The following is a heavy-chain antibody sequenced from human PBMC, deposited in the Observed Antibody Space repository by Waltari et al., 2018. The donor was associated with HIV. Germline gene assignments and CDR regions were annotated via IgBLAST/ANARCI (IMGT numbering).Heavy chain of an antibody. CDR3: ARDINGGWGY. Sequence: FTFSNYTMNWVRQDPGKGLEWVSYISRSSSSIFYADSVKGRFTISRDNAKNSLYLQMNSLRVEDTAVYYCARDINGGWGYWGQGTLVTVAS. CDR2: ISRSSSSI. J-gene: IGHJ4*02. D-gene: IGHD7-27*01. CDR1: FTFSNYT. V-gene: IGHV3-48*01.